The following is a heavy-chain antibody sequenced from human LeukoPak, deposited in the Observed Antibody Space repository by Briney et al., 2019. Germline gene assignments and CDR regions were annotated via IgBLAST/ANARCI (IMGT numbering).Heavy chain of an antibody. CDR2: IYPGYSDT. J-gene: IGHJ4*02. CDR1: GYRFEYYW. D-gene: IGHD3-9*01. V-gene: IGHV5-51*01. CDR3: ARLGLEAYGNAGYYYLDY. Sequence: GESLKILCTGSGYRFEYYWLGWGRPMPGKGLEWIGTIYPGYSDTRYRPSFQGQVTISADKSIRTAYLQWSSLKGSDTAMYYCARLGLEAYGNAGYYYLDYWGQGALVTVSS.